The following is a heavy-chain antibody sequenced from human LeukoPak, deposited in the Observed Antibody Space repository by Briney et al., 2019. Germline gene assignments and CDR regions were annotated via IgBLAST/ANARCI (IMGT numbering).Heavy chain of an antibody. CDR3: ARALSASGWYRTDY. J-gene: IGHJ4*02. CDR2: TYYRSKWYN. CDR1: GDSFSSSSAA. Sequence: SQTLSLTCAVSGDSFSSSSAAWNWLRQSPSRGLEWLGRTYYRSKWYNDSAVSVKSRITINPDTSKNQFSLQLNSVTPEDTAVYYCARALSASGWYRTDYWGQGTLVTVSS. V-gene: IGHV6-1*01. D-gene: IGHD6-13*01.